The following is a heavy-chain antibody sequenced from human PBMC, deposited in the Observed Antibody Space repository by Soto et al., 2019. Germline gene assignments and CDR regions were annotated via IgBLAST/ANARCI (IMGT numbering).Heavy chain of an antibody. CDR1: GGTFSSYA. J-gene: IGHJ4*02. Sequence: QVQLVQSGAEVKKPGSSVKVSCKASGGTFSSYAISWVRQAPGQGLEWMGGIIPIFGTANYAQKFQGRVTITADESTSVGYMALSRLRSADTAVYYCAREPRGYYDSSECGYYWGQGTLVTVSS. CDR2: IIPIFGTA. D-gene: IGHD3-22*01. V-gene: IGHV1-69*12. CDR3: AREPRGYYDSSECGYY.